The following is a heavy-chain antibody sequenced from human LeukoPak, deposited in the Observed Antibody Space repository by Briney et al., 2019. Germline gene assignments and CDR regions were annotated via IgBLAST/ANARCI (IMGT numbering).Heavy chain of an antibody. CDR3: ARVRGVGATFGAFDI. CDR1: GFTFSSYG. D-gene: IGHD1-26*01. CDR2: ISYDGSNK. Sequence: GGSLRLSCAASGFTFSSYGVHWVRQAPGKGLEWVAVISYDGSNKYYADSVKGRFTISRDNSKNTLYLQMNSLRAEDTAVYYCARVRGVGATFGAFDIWGQGTMVTVSS. V-gene: IGHV3-30*03. J-gene: IGHJ3*02.